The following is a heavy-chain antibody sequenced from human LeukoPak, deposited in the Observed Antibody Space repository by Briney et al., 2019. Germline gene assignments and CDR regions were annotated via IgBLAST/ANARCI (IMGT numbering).Heavy chain of an antibody. CDR1: GFTFSSYS. J-gene: IGHJ4*02. Sequence: PGGALRLSCAASGFTFSSYSMNWVRQAPGKGLAWVSSISSSSSYIYYADSVKGRFTISRDNSKNSLYLQMNSLRAEDTALYYCAKSSGDLWFGEYLDYWGQGTLVTVSS. CDR3: AKSSGDLWFGEYLDY. CDR2: ISSSSSYI. V-gene: IGHV3-21*04. D-gene: IGHD3-10*01.